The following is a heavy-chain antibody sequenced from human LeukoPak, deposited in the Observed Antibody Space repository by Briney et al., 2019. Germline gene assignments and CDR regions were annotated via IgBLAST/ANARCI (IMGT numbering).Heavy chain of an antibody. Sequence: ASVKVSCKASGYTFTGYYMHWVRQAPGQGLEWMGRINPNSGGTNYAQKFQGRVTMTRDTSISTAHMELSRLRSDDTAVYYCARGLLGRYDSSRAITRDYWGQGTLVTVSS. CDR1: GYTFTGYY. CDR2: INPNSGGT. CDR3: ARGLLGRYDSSRAITRDY. D-gene: IGHD3-22*01. V-gene: IGHV1-2*06. J-gene: IGHJ4*02.